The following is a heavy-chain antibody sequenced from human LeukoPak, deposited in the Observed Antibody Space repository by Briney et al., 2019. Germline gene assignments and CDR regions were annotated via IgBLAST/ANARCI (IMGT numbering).Heavy chain of an antibody. D-gene: IGHD2-2*01. V-gene: IGHV4-59*08. CDR1: GGSISSYY. J-gene: IGHJ4*02. Sequence: SETLSLTCTVSGGSISSYYWSWIRQPPGKGLEWIGYIYYSGSTNYNPSLKSRVTISVDTSKNQFSLKLSSVTAADTAVYYCARQGAVPAAVDYWGQGTLVTVSS. CDR2: IYYSGST. CDR3: ARQGAVPAAVDY.